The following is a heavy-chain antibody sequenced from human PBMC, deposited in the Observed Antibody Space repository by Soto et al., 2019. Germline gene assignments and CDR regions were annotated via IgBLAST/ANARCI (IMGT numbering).Heavy chain of an antibody. D-gene: IGHD1-1*01. CDR3: AIHYSIGNNWNYFDY. CDR1: GGSISSYY. CDR2: IFYSGST. V-gene: IGHV4-59*01. Sequence: PSETLSLTCTVSGGSISSYYWGWIRQPPGKGLEWIGYIFYSGSTNYNPSLEGRVTISVDTSKNQFSLKVCSVTAADTAVYYCAIHYSIGNNWNYFDYWGQGTLVTVSS. J-gene: IGHJ4*02.